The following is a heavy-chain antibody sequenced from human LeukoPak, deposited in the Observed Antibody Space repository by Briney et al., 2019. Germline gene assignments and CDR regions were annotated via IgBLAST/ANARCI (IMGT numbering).Heavy chain of an antibody. Sequence: GGSLRLSCAASGFTFSSYAMSWVRQAPGKGLEWVSAISGSGGSTYYADSVKGRFTISRDNSKNTLYLQMNSLRAEDTAVYFCAKDLKQWLTLASLFDYWGQGTLVTVSS. V-gene: IGHV3-23*01. CDR3: AKDLKQWLTLASLFDY. D-gene: IGHD6-19*01. J-gene: IGHJ4*02. CDR2: ISGSGGST. CDR1: GFTFSSYA.